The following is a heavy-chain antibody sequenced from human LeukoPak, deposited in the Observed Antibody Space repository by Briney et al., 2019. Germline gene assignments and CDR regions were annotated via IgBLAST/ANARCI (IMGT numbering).Heavy chain of an antibody. CDR2: IKSKIDGGTT. D-gene: IGHD3-22*01. J-gene: IGHJ4*02. CDR3: TTDLVVTASIDY. Sequence: GGSLRLSCAASGFTFSHAWMSWVRQAPGKGPEWVGRIKSKIDGGTTDYAAPVKGRFTISRDDSKNTLYLQMNSLKTEDTAVYYCTTDLVVTASIDYWGQGTLVTVSS. CDR1: GFTFSHAW. V-gene: IGHV3-15*01.